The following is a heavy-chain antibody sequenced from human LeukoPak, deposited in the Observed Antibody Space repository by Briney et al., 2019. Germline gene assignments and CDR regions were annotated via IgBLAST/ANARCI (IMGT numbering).Heavy chain of an antibody. Sequence: PGGSLRLSCEASGFTISSYAMNWVRQAPGKGLVWVSRINLDGFTAYADAVNGRFTISRDNAKNTLYLQMNSLRAEDTALYYCSRGCTTTACPSHDWGQGTLVTVSS. CDR3: SRGCTTTACPSHD. CDR2: INLDGFTA. V-gene: IGHV3-74*01. J-gene: IGHJ4*02. CDR1: GFTISSYA. D-gene: IGHD2/OR15-2a*01.